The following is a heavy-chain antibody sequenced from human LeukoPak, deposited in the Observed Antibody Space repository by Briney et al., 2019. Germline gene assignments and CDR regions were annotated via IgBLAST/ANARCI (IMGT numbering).Heavy chain of an antibody. Sequence: SETLSLTCSVSGGSISSSSYYWGWIRQPPGKGLEWIGSIYYSGSTYYNPSLKSRVTISVDTSKNQFSLKLSSVTAADTAVYYCARDPGYSSGWILWGQGTLVTVSS. J-gene: IGHJ4*02. D-gene: IGHD6-19*01. CDR1: GGSISSSSYY. V-gene: IGHV4-39*07. CDR3: ARDPGYSSGWIL. CDR2: IYYSGST.